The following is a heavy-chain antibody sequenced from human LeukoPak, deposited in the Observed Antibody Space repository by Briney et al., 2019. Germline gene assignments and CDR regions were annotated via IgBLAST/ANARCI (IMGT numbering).Heavy chain of an antibody. CDR1: GYSIIDYY. Sequence: ASVKVSCKTSGYSIIDYYMHWVRQAPGQGLEWMGWINPHSGGTNYAQKFQGRVTMTRDTSISTAYMEVSTLTSDDTAVYYCARDKGHSRYFDYWGQGTLVTVSS. CDR3: ARDKGHSRYFDY. CDR2: INPHSGGT. D-gene: IGHD2-21*01. V-gene: IGHV1-2*02. J-gene: IGHJ4*02.